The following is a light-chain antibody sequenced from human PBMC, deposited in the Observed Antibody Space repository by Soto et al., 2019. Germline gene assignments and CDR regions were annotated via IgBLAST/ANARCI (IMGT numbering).Light chain of an antibody. CDR2: EVI. CDR1: SSDIGGYDY. Sequence: QSALTQPASVSGSPGRSITISCTGTSSDIGGYDYVSWYRQHPGKAPKLLIYEVIHRPSGVSNRFSGSKSGNTASLTISGLQADDEADYYCSSYTSRSIVVFGGGTKLTVL. V-gene: IGLV2-14*01. CDR3: SSYTSRSIVV. J-gene: IGLJ2*01.